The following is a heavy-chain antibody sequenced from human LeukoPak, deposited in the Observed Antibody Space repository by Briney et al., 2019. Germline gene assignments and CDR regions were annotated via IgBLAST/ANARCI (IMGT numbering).Heavy chain of an antibody. CDR2: IYYSGST. D-gene: IGHD2-15*01. CDR1: GGSISCSSYY. V-gene: IGHV4-39*07. CDR3: ATQGGVVVVAALYYFDY. Sequence: SETLSLTCTVSGGSISCSSYYWGWIRQPPGKGLEWIGSIYYSGSTYYNPSLKSRVTISVDTSKNQFSLKLSSVTAADTAVYYCATQGGVVVVAALYYFDYWGQGTLVTVSS. J-gene: IGHJ4*02.